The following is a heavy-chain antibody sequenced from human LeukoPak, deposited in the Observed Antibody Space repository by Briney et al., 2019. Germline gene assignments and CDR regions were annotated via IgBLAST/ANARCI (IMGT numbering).Heavy chain of an antibody. V-gene: IGHV3-21*01. J-gene: IGHJ5*02. CDR3: ARPRRIAVAGGWFDP. Sequence: PGGSLRLSCAASGFTFSSYSMNWVRQAPGKGLEWVSSISSSSSYIYYADSVKGRFTISRDNAKNSLYLQMNSLRAEDTAVYYCARPRRIAVAGGWFDPWGQGTLSPSPQ. CDR1: GFTFSSYS. CDR2: ISSSSSYI. D-gene: IGHD6-19*01.